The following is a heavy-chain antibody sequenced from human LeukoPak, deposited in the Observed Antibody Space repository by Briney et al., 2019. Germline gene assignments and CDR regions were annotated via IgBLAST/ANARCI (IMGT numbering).Heavy chain of an antibody. V-gene: IGHV3-49*04. D-gene: IGHD5-12*01. Sequence: GGSLRLSCTASGFTFGDYAMGWVRQAPGKGLEWVGFIRSKAYGGTTEYAASVKGRFTISRDDSKSIAYLQMNSLKTEDTAVYYCTRDIPQTPATDYDHWGQGTLVTVSS. CDR2: IRSKAYGGTT. CDR1: GFTFGDYA. CDR3: TRDIPQTPATDYDH. J-gene: IGHJ4*02.